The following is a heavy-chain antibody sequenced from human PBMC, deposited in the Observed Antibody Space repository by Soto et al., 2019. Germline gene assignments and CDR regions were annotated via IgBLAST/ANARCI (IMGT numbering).Heavy chain of an antibody. CDR2: IWYDGSNK. J-gene: IGHJ6*02. Sequence: QVQLVESGGGVVQPGRSLRLSCAASGFTFSSYGMHWVRQAPGKGLEWVAVIWYDGSNKYYADSVKGRFTISRDNSKNPLYLQMNSLRAEDTAVYYCARAFRRYYGMAVGGQGTPVTV. V-gene: IGHV3-33*01. D-gene: IGHD3-10*01. CDR1: GFTFSSYG. CDR3: ARAFRRYYGMAV.